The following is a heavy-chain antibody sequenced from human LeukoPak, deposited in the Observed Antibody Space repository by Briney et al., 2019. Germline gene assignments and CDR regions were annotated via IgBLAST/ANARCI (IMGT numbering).Heavy chain of an antibody. CDR3: ARVGYSYGYSKGQDY. J-gene: IGHJ4*02. D-gene: IGHD5-18*01. CDR1: GGSFSGYY. V-gene: IGHV4-34*01. Sequence: SETLSLTCAVYGGSFSGYYWSWIRQPPGEGLEWIGEINHSGSTNYNPSLKSRVTISVDTSKNQFSLKLSSVTAADTAVYYCARVGYSYGYSKGQDYWGQGTLVTVSS. CDR2: INHSGST.